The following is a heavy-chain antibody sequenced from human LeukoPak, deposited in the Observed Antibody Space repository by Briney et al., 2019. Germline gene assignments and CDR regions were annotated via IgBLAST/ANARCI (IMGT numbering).Heavy chain of an antibody. J-gene: IGHJ6*04. CDR1: GFTFSSYE. Sequence: GGSLRLSCPASGFTFSSYEMNWVRQAPGKGLEWVSYISSSGSTIYYADSVKGRFTISRDNAKNSLYLQMNSLRAEDTAVYYCAELGITMIGGVWGKGTTVTMSS. V-gene: IGHV3-48*03. CDR3: AELGITMIGGV. CDR2: ISSSGSTI. D-gene: IGHD3-10*02.